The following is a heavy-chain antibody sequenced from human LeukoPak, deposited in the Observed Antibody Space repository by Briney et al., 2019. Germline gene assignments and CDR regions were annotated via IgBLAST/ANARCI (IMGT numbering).Heavy chain of an antibody. Sequence: ASVKVSCKASGYTFTSYGISWVRQAPGQGLEWMGWMNPNTGNTGYVQKFQGRVTMTRSTSISTAYMELSSLRSEDTAMYYCARAIRHMVRGVNTQYYFDSWGQGTLVAVPS. J-gene: IGHJ4*02. CDR1: GYTFTSYG. V-gene: IGHV1-8*02. CDR3: ARAIRHMVRGVNTQYYFDS. D-gene: IGHD3-10*01. CDR2: MNPNTGNT.